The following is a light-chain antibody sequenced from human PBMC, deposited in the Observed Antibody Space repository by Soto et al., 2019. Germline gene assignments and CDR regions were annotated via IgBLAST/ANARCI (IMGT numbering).Light chain of an antibody. CDR3: QQRSNWPRT. J-gene: IGKJ2*01. Sequence: IVLTQSPATLSLSPGERDTLSCRASQSVSSYLAWYQQKPGQAPRLLIYDASNRATGIQARFSGSGSGTDFTLTISSLEPEDFAVYYCQQRSNWPRTFGQGTKVDIK. V-gene: IGKV3-11*01. CDR1: QSVSSY. CDR2: DAS.